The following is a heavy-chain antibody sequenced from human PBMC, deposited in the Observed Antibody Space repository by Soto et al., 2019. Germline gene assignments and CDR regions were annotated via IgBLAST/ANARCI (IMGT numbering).Heavy chain of an antibody. D-gene: IGHD6-13*01. CDR3: VRDGAATGSVYLDY. Sequence: QVQLQESGPGLVKPSETLSLTCTVSGGSISGYFWSWIRQPPGKGLEWIGYISYSGSTNYNSSLKRXVXXSIDTSKNQFSLRLTSVTAADTAVYYCVRDGAATGSVYLDYWGQGTLVTVSS. J-gene: IGHJ4*02. CDR2: ISYSGST. V-gene: IGHV4-59*01. CDR1: GGSISGYF.